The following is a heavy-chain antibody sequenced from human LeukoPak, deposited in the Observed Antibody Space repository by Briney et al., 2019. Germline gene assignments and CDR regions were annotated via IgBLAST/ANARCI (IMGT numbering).Heavy chain of an antibody. D-gene: IGHD4-11*01. CDR2: IYSGGDT. CDR3: ARRDYSNYSYDH. CDR1: GFTVSSNY. J-gene: IGHJ4*02. V-gene: IGHV3-66*04. Sequence: PGGSLRLSCAASGFTVSSNYMTWVRQAPGKGLEWVSVIYSGGDTYYADSVRGRFTISRDNSKNTLYLQMHSLRAEDTAVYYCARRDYSNYSYDHWGQGTLVTVSS.